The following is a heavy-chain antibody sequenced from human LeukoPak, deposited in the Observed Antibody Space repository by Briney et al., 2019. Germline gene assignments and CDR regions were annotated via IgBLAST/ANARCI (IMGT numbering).Heavy chain of an antibody. CDR3: ARGRSYDFWSGYYRLSGTYFDY. D-gene: IGHD3-3*01. Sequence: PSETLSLTCAVYGGSFSGYYWSWIRQPPGKGLEWIGEINHSGSTNYNPSLKSRVAISVDTSKNQFSLKLSSVTAADTAVYYCARGRSYDFWSGYYRLSGTYFDYWGQGTLVTVSS. V-gene: IGHV4-34*01. CDR2: INHSGST. CDR1: GGSFSGYY. J-gene: IGHJ4*02.